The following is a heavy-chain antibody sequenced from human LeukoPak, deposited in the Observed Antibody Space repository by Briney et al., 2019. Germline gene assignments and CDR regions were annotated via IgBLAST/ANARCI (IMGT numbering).Heavy chain of an antibody. CDR1: GYTFTGYY. CDR2: INPNSGGT. CDR3: ARATEPPPSFFRDGYNGAFDI. D-gene: IGHD5-24*01. Sequence: ASVKVSCKASGYTFTGYYMHWVRQAPGQGLEWMGWINPNSGGTNYAQKFQGRVTMTRDTSISTAYMELSRLRSDDTAVYYCARATEPPPSFFRDGYNGAFDIWGQGTMVTVSS. V-gene: IGHV1-2*02. J-gene: IGHJ3*02.